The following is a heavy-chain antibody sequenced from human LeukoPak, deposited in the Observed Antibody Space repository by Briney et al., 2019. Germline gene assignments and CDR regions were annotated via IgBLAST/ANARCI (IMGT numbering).Heavy chain of an antibody. J-gene: IGHJ4*02. D-gene: IGHD2-21*02. Sequence: ASVKVSCKASGYTFSSHSMHWVRQAPGQGREWMGIINPSVDVTTYAQNFQGRVIMTRDMSTSTVYMELSSLRSEDTAVYYCARDRDWHFDYWGQGTLVTVSS. CDR2: INPSVDVT. CDR1: GYTFSSHS. CDR3: ARDRDWHFDY. V-gene: IGHV1-46*01.